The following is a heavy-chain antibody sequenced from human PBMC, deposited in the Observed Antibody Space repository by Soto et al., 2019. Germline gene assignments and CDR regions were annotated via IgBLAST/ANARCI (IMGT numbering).Heavy chain of an antibody. CDR2: IDPLSGIP. Sequence: QVQLVQSGAEVKKPESSVMVSCKTSGGTFFRQVISWVRQAPGQGPEWMGKIDPLSGIPNYAQKFQDRVTFPAETESSTAFMELSSLRSDDTAVYYCAATACSAILCSPTHNLDLWGQGTLLTVPS. CDR1: GGTFFRQV. D-gene: IGHD5-18*01. V-gene: IGHV1-69*09. J-gene: IGHJ5*02. CDR3: AATACSAILCSPTHNLDL.